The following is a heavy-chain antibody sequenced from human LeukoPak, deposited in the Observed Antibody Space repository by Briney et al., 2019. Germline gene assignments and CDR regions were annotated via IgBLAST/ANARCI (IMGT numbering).Heavy chain of an antibody. CDR3: ARGMSYSSGWYGDDNWFDP. V-gene: IGHV3-23*01. Sequence: PGGSLRLSCAASGFTFSTYAMSWVRQAPGKGLEWVSGISGGGGSTYYPGSVKGRFTISRENAKNSLYLQMNSLRAEDTAVYYCARGMSYSSGWYGDDNWFDPWGQGTLVTVSS. D-gene: IGHD6-19*01. CDR2: ISGGGGST. CDR1: GFTFSTYA. J-gene: IGHJ5*02.